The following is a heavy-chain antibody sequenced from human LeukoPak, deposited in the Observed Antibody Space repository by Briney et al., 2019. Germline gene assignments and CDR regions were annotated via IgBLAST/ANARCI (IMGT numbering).Heavy chain of an antibody. CDR1: GYSFTSYW. V-gene: IGHV5-51*01. CDR3: ARQSDWRFVY. CDR2: IYPADSDT. D-gene: IGHD3-9*01. J-gene: IGHJ4*02. Sequence: GESLKISCKGSGYSFTSYWIAWVRQMPGKGLEWMGIIYPADSDTRHSPSFQGQVTISADKSISTAYLQWSSLKASDTAMYYCARQSDWRFVYWGQGTLVTVSS.